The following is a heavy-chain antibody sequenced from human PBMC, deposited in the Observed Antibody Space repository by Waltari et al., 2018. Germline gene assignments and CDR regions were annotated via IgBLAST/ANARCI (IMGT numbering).Heavy chain of an antibody. CDR3: AKSSGRLTYYFDS. V-gene: IGHV3-23*01. CDR1: GFTFSSYG. J-gene: IGHJ4*02. Sequence: EVQLLESGGGLVQPGGSLRLSCAASGFTFSSYGLSWVRLAPGKGLQWVSAITGGCGSTYSADSVKGRFSIFIDNSKNTVYLQMRSLRAEDTAIYYCAKSSGRLTYYFDSWGRGTLVTVSS. D-gene: IGHD6-19*01. CDR2: ITGGCGST.